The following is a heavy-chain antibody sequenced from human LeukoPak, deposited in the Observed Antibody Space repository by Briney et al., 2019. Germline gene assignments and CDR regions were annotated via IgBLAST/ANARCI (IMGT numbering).Heavy chain of an antibody. Sequence: GGSLRLSCAASGFTFSDSWMSWVRQAPGKGLEWVANMNQDGSAKDYVDSVKGRFTIPRDNARNSLYLQMSSLRVEDTAVYYCATYTHWVAGDVWGQGTTVTVSS. CDR2: MNQDGSAK. J-gene: IGHJ6*02. V-gene: IGHV3-7*01. CDR1: GFTFSDSW. D-gene: IGHD3-16*01. CDR3: ATYTHWVAGDV.